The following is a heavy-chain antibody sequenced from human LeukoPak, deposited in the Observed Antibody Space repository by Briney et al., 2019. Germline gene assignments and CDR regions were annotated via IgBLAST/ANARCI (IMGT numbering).Heavy chain of an antibody. Sequence: SETLSLTCTVSGGSISSYYWSWIRQPPGKGLEWIGYIYYSGSTNYNPSLKSRVTTSVDTSKNQFSLKLTSVTAADTAVYYCARHASPDIVIVPAATFDYWGQGTLVTVSS. J-gene: IGHJ4*02. CDR2: IYYSGST. V-gene: IGHV4-59*08. CDR3: ARHASPDIVIVPAATFDY. CDR1: GGSISSYY. D-gene: IGHD2-2*01.